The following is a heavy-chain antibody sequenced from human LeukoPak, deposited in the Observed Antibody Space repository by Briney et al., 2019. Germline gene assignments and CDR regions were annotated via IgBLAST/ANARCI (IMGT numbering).Heavy chain of an antibody. V-gene: IGHV4-39*01. CDR2: INYSGNT. CDR3: GRLDDYDYSAW. J-gene: IGHJ4*02. CDR1: GGSISTSTYY. Sequence: PSETLSLTCTVSGGSISTSTYYWGWIRQPPGKGLEWIGSINYSGNTYYNPSLKSRVTISVDTSKNQFSLKLNSVTAADTAVYFCGRLDDYDYSAWWGQGILVTVSS. D-gene: IGHD3-22*01.